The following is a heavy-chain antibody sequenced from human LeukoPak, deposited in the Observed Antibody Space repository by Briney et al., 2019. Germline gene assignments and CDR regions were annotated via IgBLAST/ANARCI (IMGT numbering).Heavy chain of an antibody. D-gene: IGHD3-3*02. CDR2: ITPKSGDT. CDR1: GYTFSDFY. J-gene: IGHJ4*02. V-gene: IGHV1-2*02. CDR3: ARVRLADERARAY. Sequence: GASVKVSCKASGYTFSDFYIHWVRQAPGQGLEYVGWITPKSGDTYSPQRFQGRVTMTRDASISTAYMELSSLRSDDTAVYFCARVRLADERARAYRGQGTLVTVSS.